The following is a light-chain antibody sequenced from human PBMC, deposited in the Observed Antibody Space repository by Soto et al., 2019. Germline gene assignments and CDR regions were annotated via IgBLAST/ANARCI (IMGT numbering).Light chain of an antibody. CDR3: QAYDYSLTSMV. CDR2: GNR. V-gene: IGLV1-40*01. Sequence: QSVLTQPPSVSGAPGQRVTISCTGNNSNLGAGYDVHWYQQLPGAAPKLVIFGNRNRPSGVPERFSGSKSGTSASLAITGLQAEDGADYYCQAYDYSLTSMVCGGGTQLTVL. J-gene: IGLJ3*02. CDR1: NSNLGAGYD.